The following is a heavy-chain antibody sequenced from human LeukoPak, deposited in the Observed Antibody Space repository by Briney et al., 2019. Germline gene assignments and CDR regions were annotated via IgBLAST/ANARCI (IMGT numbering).Heavy chain of an antibody. CDR3: ARYSTYHYGMGV. D-gene: IGHD2-2*01. Sequence: SETLSLTCTVSRGSISGYYWSWLRQPPGKGLEWIGYINYSGSTNYNPSLKSRVTISVDASKNQFSLRLSSVTAADTAVYYCARYSTYHYGMGVWGQGTTVTVSS. CDR1: RGSISGYY. V-gene: IGHV4-59*08. CDR2: INYSGST. J-gene: IGHJ6*02.